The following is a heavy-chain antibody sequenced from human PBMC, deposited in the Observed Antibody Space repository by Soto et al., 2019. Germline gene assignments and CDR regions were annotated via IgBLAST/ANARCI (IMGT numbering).Heavy chain of an antibody. CDR2: ISSSSSYI. CDR1: GFTFSSYS. CDR3: ASHVDIVATIGYFDY. J-gene: IGHJ4*02. D-gene: IGHD5-12*01. V-gene: IGHV3-21*01. Sequence: GGSLRLSCAASGFTFSSYSMNWVRQAPGKGLEWVSSISSSSSYIYYADSVKGRFTISRDNAKNSLYLQMNSLRAEDTAVYYCASHVDIVATIGYFDYWGQGTLVTVSS.